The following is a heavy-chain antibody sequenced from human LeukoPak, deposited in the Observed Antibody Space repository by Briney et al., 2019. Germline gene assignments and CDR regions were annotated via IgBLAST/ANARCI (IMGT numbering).Heavy chain of an antibody. J-gene: IGHJ4*02. D-gene: IGHD3-3*01. CDR2: INPNSGGT. CDR1: GYTFTGYY. Sequence: ASVKVSCKASGYTFTGYYMHWVRQAPGQGLEWMGWINPNSGGTNYAQKFQGRVTMTRNTSISTAYMELSSLRSEDTAVYYCARVRRAIFGVAPFDYWGQGTLVTVSS. CDR3: ARVRRAIFGVAPFDY. V-gene: IGHV1-2*02.